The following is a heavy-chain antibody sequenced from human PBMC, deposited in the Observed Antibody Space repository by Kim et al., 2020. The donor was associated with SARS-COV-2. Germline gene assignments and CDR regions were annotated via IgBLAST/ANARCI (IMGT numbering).Heavy chain of an antibody. Sequence: GESLKISCKGSGYSFASYWISWVRQMPGKGLEWMGRIDPSDSYTNYSPSFQGHVTISADKSISTAYLQWSSLKASDTAKYYCAGARNYGDGYYYYYGMDVWAQGTTVTVSS. CDR3: AGARNYGDGYYYYYGMDV. V-gene: IGHV5-10-1*01. CDR2: IDPSDSYT. D-gene: IGHD4-17*01. J-gene: IGHJ6*02. CDR1: GYSFASYW.